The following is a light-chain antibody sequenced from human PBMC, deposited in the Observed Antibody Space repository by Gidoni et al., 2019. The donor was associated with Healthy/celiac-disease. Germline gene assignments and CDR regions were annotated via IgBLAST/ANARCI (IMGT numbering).Light chain of an antibody. CDR2: DAS. J-gene: IGKJ2*01. CDR3: QQYNS. V-gene: IGKV1-5*01. CDR1: QSISSW. Sequence: DIQMTPSPSTLSASVGDRVTITCRASQSISSWLAWYQQKPEKAPKLLIYDASSLESGVPSRFSGSGSGAEFTLTISSLQPDDFATYYCQQYNSFGQGTKLEIK.